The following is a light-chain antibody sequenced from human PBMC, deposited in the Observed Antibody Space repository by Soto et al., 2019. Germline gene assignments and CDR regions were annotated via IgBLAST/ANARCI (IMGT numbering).Light chain of an antibody. V-gene: IGKV3-20*01. J-gene: IGKJ2*01. CDR1: QSVSSSY. CDR3: QQYGSSPYT. Sequence: DIVLTQSPGTLSLSPGERATLSCRASQSVSSSYLAWYQQKPGQAPRLLIYGASSWATGIPDRFSGSGSGTDFTLTISRLEPEDFAVYYCQQYGSSPYTLGQGTKLEIK. CDR2: GAS.